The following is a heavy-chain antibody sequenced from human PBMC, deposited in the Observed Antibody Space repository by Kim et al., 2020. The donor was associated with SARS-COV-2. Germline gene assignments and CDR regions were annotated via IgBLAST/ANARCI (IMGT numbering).Heavy chain of an antibody. Sequence: ASVKVSCKASGYTFTGYYMHWVRQAPGQGLEWMGWINPNSGGTNYAQKFQGRVTMTRDTSISTAYMELSRLRSDDTAVYYCARDLGYCSGGSCPYYYGMDVWGQGTTVTVSS. J-gene: IGHJ6*02. V-gene: IGHV1-2*02. D-gene: IGHD2-15*01. CDR1: GYTFTGYY. CDR3: ARDLGYCSGGSCPYYYGMDV. CDR2: INPNSGGT.